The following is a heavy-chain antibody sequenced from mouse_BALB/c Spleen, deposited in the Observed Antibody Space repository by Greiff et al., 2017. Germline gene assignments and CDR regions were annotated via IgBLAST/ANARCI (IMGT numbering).Heavy chain of an antibody. CDR2: IDPANGNT. J-gene: IGHJ3*01. CDR1: GFNIKDTY. Sequence: EVQLVESGAELVKPGASVKLSCTASGFNIKDTYMHWVKQRPEQGLEWIGRIDPANGNTKYDPKFQGKATITADTSSNTAYLQLSSLTSEDTAVYYCAPLWLRRVWFAYWGQGTLVTVSA. V-gene: IGHV14-3*02. CDR3: APLWLRRVWFAY. D-gene: IGHD2-2*01.